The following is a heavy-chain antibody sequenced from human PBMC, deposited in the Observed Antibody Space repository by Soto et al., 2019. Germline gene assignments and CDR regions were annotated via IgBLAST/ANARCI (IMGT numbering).Heavy chain of an antibody. V-gene: IGHV1-8*02. J-gene: IGHJ5*02. CDR3: ARGRRSLAARLRNWFDP. CDR2: MNPNSGNT. Sequence: ASVKVSCKASGYTFTSYDINWVRQATGQGLEWMGWMNPNSGNTGYAQKFRGRVTMTRNTSISTAYMELSSLRSEDTAVYYCARGRRSLAARLRNWFDPWGQGTLVTVSS. D-gene: IGHD6-6*01. CDR1: GYTFTSYD.